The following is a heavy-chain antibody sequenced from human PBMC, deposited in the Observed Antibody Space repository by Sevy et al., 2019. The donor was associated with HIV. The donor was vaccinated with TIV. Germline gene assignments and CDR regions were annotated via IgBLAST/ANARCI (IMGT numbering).Heavy chain of an antibody. D-gene: IGHD6-6*01. CDR1: GGSISSYY. J-gene: IGHJ6*02. V-gene: IGHV4-59*13. CDR3: ARDRVSGQLGHMDV. CDR2: IYYSGST. Sequence: SETLSLTCTVSGGSISSYYWSWIRQPPGKGLEWIGYIYYSGSTNYNPSLKSRVTISVDTSKNQFSLKLSSVTAVDTAVYYCARDRVSGQLGHMDVWVQGTTVTVSS.